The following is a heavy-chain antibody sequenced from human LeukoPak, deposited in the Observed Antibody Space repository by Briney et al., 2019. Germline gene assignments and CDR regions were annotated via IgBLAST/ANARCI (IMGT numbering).Heavy chain of an antibody. D-gene: IGHD3-22*01. CDR3: ARLRGKYDSGGLHLYYFDY. V-gene: IGHV5-51*01. Sequence: GESLKISCQASGYSLTGYWIGWVRQMPGKGLEWMGVVYPGDSDTRYSPSFQGQVTFSADKSISTAYLQWRSLKASDTAMYYCARLRGKYDSGGLHLYYFDYWGQGTLVTVSS. CDR2: VYPGDSDT. J-gene: IGHJ4*02. CDR1: GYSLTGYW.